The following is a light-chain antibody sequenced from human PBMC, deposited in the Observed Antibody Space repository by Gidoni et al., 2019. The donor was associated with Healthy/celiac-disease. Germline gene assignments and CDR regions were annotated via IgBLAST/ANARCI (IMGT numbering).Light chain of an antibody. CDR2: GKN. CDR3: NSRDSSGNLYV. CDR1: SLRSYY. J-gene: IGLJ1*01. Sequence: SSELTQDPAVSVALGQTVRITCQGYSLRSYYARWYQQKPGQAPVLVIYGKNNRPSGIPDRLSGSSEGNTASLNITGVQAEDEADYYCNSRDSSGNLYVFGTGTKVTVL. V-gene: IGLV3-19*01.